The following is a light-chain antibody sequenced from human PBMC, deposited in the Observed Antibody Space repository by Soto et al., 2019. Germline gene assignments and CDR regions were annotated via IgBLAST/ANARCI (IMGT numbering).Light chain of an antibody. CDR1: RSITSS. CDR3: QQYDSWPQT. V-gene: IGKV3-15*01. J-gene: IGKJ1*01. CDR2: DAS. Sequence: EIVMTQSPATLSMSPGERATLSCRASRSITSSVAWYQQIPGQAPRLLISDASTRATGIPARFSGSGSGTEFTLAISSLQSEDFAVYYCQQYDSWPQTFGQGTKVDIK.